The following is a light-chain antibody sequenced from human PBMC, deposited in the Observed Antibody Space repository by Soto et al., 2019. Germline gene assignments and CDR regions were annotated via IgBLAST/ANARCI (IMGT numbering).Light chain of an antibody. Sequence: QSALTQPPSVSGSPGQSVTISCTGTYNDVGRYKRVSWYRQPPGTAPKLMIYEVSSRPSGVPDRFSGSKSGDTASLTISGLQAEDEADYYCTSYTSSSTVVFGGGTKVTVL. V-gene: IGLV2-18*02. CDR3: TSYTSSSTVV. J-gene: IGLJ2*01. CDR1: YNDVGRYKR. CDR2: EVS.